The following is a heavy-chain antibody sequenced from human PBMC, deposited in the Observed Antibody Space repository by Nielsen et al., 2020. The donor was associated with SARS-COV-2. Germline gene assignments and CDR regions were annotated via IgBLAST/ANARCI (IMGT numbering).Heavy chain of an antibody. V-gene: IGHV5-51*01. J-gene: IGHJ4*02. CDR1: GYSFTSYW. CDR3: ARELRYFDWSVAWDYYDSSGLFDY. Sequence: KVSCKGSGYSFTSYWIAWVRQMPGKGLEWMGIIYPGDSDIRYSPSFQGQVTISADKSISTAYLQWSSLKASDTAMYYCARELRYFDWSVAWDYYDSSGLFDYWGQGTLVTVSS. CDR2: IYPGDSDI. D-gene: IGHD3-9*01.